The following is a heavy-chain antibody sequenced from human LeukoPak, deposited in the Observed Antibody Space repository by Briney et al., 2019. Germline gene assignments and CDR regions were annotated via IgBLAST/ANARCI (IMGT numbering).Heavy chain of an antibody. CDR1: GXXFIXFA. CDR3: ARGPRAAADDY. D-gene: IGHD6-13*01. J-gene: IGHJ4*02. Sequence: SXXASGXXFIXFAXXWGRQXPXQXPEWMGWINAGNGNTKYSQKFQGRVTITRDTSASTAYMELSSLTSEDTAVYYCARGPRAAADDYWGQGTLVTVSS. V-gene: IGHV1-3*01. CDR2: INAGNGNT.